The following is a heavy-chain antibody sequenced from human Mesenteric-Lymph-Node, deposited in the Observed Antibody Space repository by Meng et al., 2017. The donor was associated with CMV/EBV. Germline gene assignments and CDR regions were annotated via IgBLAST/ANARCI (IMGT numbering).Heavy chain of an antibody. D-gene: IGHD6-6*01. Sequence: GGSLRLSCAASGFTFSSYGMHWVRQAPGKGLEWVALMRYDGYYKYYADSVKGRFTISRDNSKNTLYLQMNSLRAEDTAVYYCAKDSSSSEGDLDSWGQGTLVTVSS. CDR3: AKDSSSSEGDLDS. J-gene: IGHJ4*02. V-gene: IGHV3-30*02. CDR1: GFTFSSYG. CDR2: MRYDGYYK.